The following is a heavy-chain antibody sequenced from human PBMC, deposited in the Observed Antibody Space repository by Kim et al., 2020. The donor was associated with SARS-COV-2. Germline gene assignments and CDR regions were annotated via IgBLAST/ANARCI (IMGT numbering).Heavy chain of an antibody. CDR3: ARAPITMIVVVKAFDI. J-gene: IGHJ3*02. Sequence: PTLKHRVTITVDTSKNPFSLKLSSVTAADTAVYYCARAPITMIVVVKAFDIWGQGTMVTVSS. V-gene: IGHV4-31*02. D-gene: IGHD3-22*01.